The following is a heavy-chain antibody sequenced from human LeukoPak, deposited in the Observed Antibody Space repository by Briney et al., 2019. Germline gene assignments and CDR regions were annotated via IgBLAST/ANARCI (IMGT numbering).Heavy chain of an antibody. J-gene: IGHJ4*02. D-gene: IGHD3-10*01. Sequence: GGSLRLSCAASGFTFSSYAMHWVRQAPGKGLEWVAVISYDGSNKYYADSVKGRFTISRDNSKNTLYLQMNSLRAEDTAVYYCAKKGGVVRGAIHYWGQGTLVTVSS. V-gene: IGHV3-30*04. CDR2: ISYDGSNK. CDR3: AKKGGVVRGAIHY. CDR1: GFTFSSYA.